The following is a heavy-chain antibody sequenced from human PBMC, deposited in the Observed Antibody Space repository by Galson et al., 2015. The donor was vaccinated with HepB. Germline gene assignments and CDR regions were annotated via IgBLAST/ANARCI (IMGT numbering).Heavy chain of an antibody. D-gene: IGHD5-24*01. J-gene: IGHJ6*02. V-gene: IGHV3-66*02. CDR2: IYKGGDT. CDR1: TFNVSNNY. CDR3: AKDQGDGYLNYYFYYGMDV. Sequence: SLRLSCAASTFNVSNNYMSWVRQAPGKGLEWVSVIYKGGDTYYADSVKGRFTISRDNSKNTLYLQMNSLRAEDTAVYYCAKDQGDGYLNYYFYYGMDVWGQGTTVTVSS.